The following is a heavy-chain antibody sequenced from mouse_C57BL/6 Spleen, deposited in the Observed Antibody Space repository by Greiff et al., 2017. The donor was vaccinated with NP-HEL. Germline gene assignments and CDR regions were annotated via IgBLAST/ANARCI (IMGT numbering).Heavy chain of an antibody. CDR1: GFTFSSYT. Sequence: EVMLVESGGGLVKPGGSLKLSCAASGFTFSSYTMSWVRQTPEKRLEWVATISGGGGNTYYPDSVKGRFTISRDNAKNTLYLQMSSLRSKNTALYDGARQGTGTPYWYFDVWGTGTTVTVSS. J-gene: IGHJ1*03. CDR2: ISGGGGNT. V-gene: IGHV5-9*01. D-gene: IGHD4-1*01. CDR3: ARQGTGTPYWYFDV.